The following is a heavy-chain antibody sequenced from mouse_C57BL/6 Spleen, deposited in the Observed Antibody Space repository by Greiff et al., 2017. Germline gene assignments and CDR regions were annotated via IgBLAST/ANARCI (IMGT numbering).Heavy chain of an antibody. J-gene: IGHJ2*01. CDR2: FDPSDSYN. D-gene: IGHD1-1*01. Sequence: QVQLQQSGAELVMPGASVKLSCKASGYTFTSYWMHWVKQRPGQGLEWIGEFDPSDSYNNYNQKFKGKSTLTVDKSSSTAYMQLSSLTSEDSAVYYCARPSYYGSSFDYWGQGTTLTVSS. CDR3: ARPSYYGSSFDY. CDR1: GYTFTSYW. V-gene: IGHV1-69*01.